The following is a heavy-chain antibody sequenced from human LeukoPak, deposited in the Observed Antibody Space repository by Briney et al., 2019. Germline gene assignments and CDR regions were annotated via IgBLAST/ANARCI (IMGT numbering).Heavy chain of an antibody. Sequence: GGSLRLSCAASGFTFSSYGMHWVRQAPGKGLEWVAVIWYDGSNKYYADSVKGRFTISRDNSKNTLYLQMNSLRAEDTAVYYCAKMYSSGWYYFDYWGQGTLVTVSS. V-gene: IGHV3-33*06. CDR1: GFTFSSYG. CDR2: IWYDGSNK. J-gene: IGHJ4*02. CDR3: AKMYSSGWYYFDY. D-gene: IGHD6-19*01.